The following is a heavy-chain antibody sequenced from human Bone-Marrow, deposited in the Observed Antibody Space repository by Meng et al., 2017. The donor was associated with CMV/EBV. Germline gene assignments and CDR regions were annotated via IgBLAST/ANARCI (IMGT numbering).Heavy chain of an antibody. CDR3: ARGKRSFQIDY. J-gene: IGHJ4*02. Sequence: ASVKVSCKASGYTFTNYDINWVRQATGQGLEWMGWMNPKSGNTGYTQNFQGRVTMTWSTSVSTASMELSSLRSEDTAVYYCARGKRSFQIDYWGQGPLVTVSS. CDR1: GYTFTNYD. V-gene: IGHV1-8*01. D-gene: IGHD1-1*01. CDR2: MNPKSGNT.